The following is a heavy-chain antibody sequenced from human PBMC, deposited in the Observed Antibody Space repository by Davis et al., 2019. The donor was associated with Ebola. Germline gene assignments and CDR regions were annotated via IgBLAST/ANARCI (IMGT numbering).Heavy chain of an antibody. CDR3: ARTGGSMIVEGVDY. D-gene: IGHD3-22*01. V-gene: IGHV7-4-1*02. J-gene: IGHJ4*02. CDR1: GYTFTSYA. CDR2: INTNTGNP. Sequence: ASVKVSCKASGYTFTSYAMNCVRQAPGQGLEWMGWINTNTGNPTYAQGFTGRFVFSLDTSVSTAYLQISSLKAEDTAVYYCARTGGSMIVEGVDYWGQGTLVTVSS.